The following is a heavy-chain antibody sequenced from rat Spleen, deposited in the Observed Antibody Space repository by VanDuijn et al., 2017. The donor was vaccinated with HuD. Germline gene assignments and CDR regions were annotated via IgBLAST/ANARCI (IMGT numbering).Heavy chain of an antibody. D-gene: IGHD1-8*01. CDR1: GFTFSDYY. Sequence: EVRLVESDGGLVQPGRSQKLSCAASGFTFSDYYMAWVRQAPTKGLEWVATVSYDGSGTYYRDSVKGRFTISRDNTKRTLYLQMDSLRSEDKATYYCAACALGYSSYGCYVMDAWGQGASVTVSS. J-gene: IGHJ4*01. CDR3: AACALGYSSYGCYVMDA. V-gene: IGHV5-29*01. CDR2: VSYDGSGT.